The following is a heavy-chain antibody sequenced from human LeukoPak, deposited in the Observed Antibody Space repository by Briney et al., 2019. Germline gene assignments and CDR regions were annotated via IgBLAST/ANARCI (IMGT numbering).Heavy chain of an antibody. J-gene: IGHJ4*02. CDR1: GGSISSSSYY. D-gene: IGHD3-10*01. CDR3: GRHRGLWVGEL. Sequence: PSETLSLTCTVSGGSISSSSYYWGWIRQPPGKGLEWIGSLYFGGSTYYNASLKSRITISVDTSMNQFSLRLTSVTAADTAIYYCGRHRGLWVGELWGQGTLVTVSS. V-gene: IGHV4-39*01. CDR2: LYFGGST.